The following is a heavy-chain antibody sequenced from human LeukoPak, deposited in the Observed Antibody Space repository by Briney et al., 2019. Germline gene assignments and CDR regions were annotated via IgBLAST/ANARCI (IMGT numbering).Heavy chain of an antibody. CDR1: GFTFSSYA. D-gene: IGHD2-15*01. CDR2: ISGSGGST. CDR3: AKYCSGGSCYSMHYFDY. J-gene: IGHJ4*02. V-gene: IGHV3-23*01. Sequence: GGSLRLSCAASGFTFSSYAMSWVRQAPGKGLEWVSAISGSGGSTYYADSVKGRFTISRDNSKNTLYLQMNSLRAEDTAVYYCAKYCSGGSCYSMHYFDYWGQGTLVTVSS.